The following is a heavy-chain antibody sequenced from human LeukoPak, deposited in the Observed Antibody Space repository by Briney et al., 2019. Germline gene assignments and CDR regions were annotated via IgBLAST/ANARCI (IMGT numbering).Heavy chain of an antibody. Sequence: SETLSLTCAVYGGSFSGYYWSWIRQPPGKGLEWIGEINHSGSTNYNPSLKSRVTISVDTSKNQFSLKLSSVTAADTAVYCCARGGGSGSYKEIDYWGQGTLVTVSS. J-gene: IGHJ4*02. V-gene: IGHV4-34*01. D-gene: IGHD3-10*01. CDR2: INHSGST. CDR3: ARGGGSGSYKEIDY. CDR1: GGSFSGYY.